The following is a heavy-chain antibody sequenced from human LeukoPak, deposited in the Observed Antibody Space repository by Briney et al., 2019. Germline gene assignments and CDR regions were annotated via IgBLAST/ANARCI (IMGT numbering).Heavy chain of an antibody. V-gene: IGHV7-4-1*02. Sequence: GSSVKVSCKASGYTFTGYYMHWVRQAPGQGLEWMGWINTNTGNPTYAQGFTGRFVFSLDTSVSTAYLQISSLKAEDTAVYYCARTLDTAMEEGGTKFDYWGQGTLVTVSS. CDR3: ARTLDTAMEEGGTKFDY. CDR1: GYTFTGYY. J-gene: IGHJ4*02. D-gene: IGHD5-18*01. CDR2: INTNTGNP.